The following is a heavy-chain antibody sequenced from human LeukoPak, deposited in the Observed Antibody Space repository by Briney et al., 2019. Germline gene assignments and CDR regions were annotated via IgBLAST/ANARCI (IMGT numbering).Heavy chain of an antibody. CDR2: IYYSGKT. CDR3: ARTLHCTRTTCYVAYYYYGMDV. D-gene: IGHD2-2*01. V-gene: IGHV4-39*01. J-gene: IGHJ6*02. CDR1: GGSISSSSYY. Sequence: SETPSLTCIISGGSISSSSYYWGWIRQPPGKGLEWIGSIYYSGKTYYNPSLKMRVTILVDTSKNQFSLKLSSVTAADTAVYYCARTLHCTRTTCYVAYYYYGMDVWGQGTTVTVSS.